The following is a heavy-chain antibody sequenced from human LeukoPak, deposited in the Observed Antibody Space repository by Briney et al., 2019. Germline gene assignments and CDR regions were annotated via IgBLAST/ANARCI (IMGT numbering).Heavy chain of an antibody. CDR1: GFTFYNYA. V-gene: IGHV3-23*01. CDR2: ISGSGGST. J-gene: IGHJ5*02. D-gene: IGHD3-3*01. Sequence: GGSLRLSCAASGFTFYNYAMSEVRQAPGKGPDWVSRISGSGGSTVYADSVKGRFTISRDNSKNTLYLQMNSLRAEDTAVFYCAKSSLLEWLSRQSWFDPWGQGTLVTVSS. CDR3: AKSSLLEWLSRQSWFDP.